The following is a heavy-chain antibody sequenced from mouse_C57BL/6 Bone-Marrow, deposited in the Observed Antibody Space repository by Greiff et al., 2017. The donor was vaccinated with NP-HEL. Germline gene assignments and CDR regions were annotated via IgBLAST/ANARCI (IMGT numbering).Heavy chain of an antibody. J-gene: IGHJ1*03. CDR2: IYWDDDK. CDR3: ARDYYGSSYVLYFDV. V-gene: IGHV8-12*01. Sequence: QVTLKVCGPGILQSSQTLSLTCSFSGFSLSTSGMGVSWIRQPSGKGLEWLAHIYWDDDKRYNPSLKSRLTISKDTSRNQVFLKITSVDTADTATYYCARDYYGSSYVLYFDVWGTGTTVTVSS. D-gene: IGHD1-1*01. CDR1: GFSLSTSGMG.